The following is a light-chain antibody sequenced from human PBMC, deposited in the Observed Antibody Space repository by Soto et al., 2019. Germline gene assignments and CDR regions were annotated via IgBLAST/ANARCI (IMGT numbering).Light chain of an antibody. CDR2: GAS. J-gene: IGKJ1*01. Sequence: EIVLTQSPGTLSLSPGERATLSCRASQSVSSSYLAWYQQKPGQAPRLLIYGASSRATGIPDRFSGSGSGTDFTLTISSLQSEDFAVYYCQQYNEWPSWTFGQGTKVDIK. V-gene: IGKV3-20*01. CDR1: QSVSSSY. CDR3: QQYNEWPSWT.